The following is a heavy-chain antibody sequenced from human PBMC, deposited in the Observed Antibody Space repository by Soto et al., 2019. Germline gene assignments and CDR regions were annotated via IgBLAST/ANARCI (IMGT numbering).Heavy chain of an antibody. J-gene: IGHJ5*02. CDR1: GYSFRSYG. Sequence: GASVKVSCKASGYSFRSYGIQWVRQAPGQSLEWMGWINVDNGDTKYSQNFQDRVTIIRDTSASTVYMELSSLRTEDTAVYYCARVGPKYLRWFDPWGQGSLVTVSS. D-gene: IGHD6-6*01. V-gene: IGHV1-3*01. CDR3: ARVGPKYLRWFDP. CDR2: INVDNGDT.